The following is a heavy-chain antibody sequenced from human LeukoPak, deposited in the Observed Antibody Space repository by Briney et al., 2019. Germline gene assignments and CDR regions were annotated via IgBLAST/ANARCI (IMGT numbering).Heavy chain of an antibody. CDR2: ISAEGGST. Sequence: GGSLRLSCVVSGLNFADYAMHWVRQPAGKGLEWVSLISAEGGSTFSADSVKGRFSISRDNSKNSLYLQMNSLRSEDTAMYYCAKESGKFDYWGQGTLVAVSS. J-gene: IGHJ4*02. CDR3: AKESGKFDY. CDR1: GLNFADYA. V-gene: IGHV3-43*02.